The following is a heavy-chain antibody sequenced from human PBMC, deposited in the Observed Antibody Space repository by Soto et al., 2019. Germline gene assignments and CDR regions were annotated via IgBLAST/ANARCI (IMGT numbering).Heavy chain of an antibody. D-gene: IGHD6-6*01. CDR1: GGSISSSSYY. CDR2: IYYSGST. Sequence: PSETLSLTCTVSGGSISSSSYYWGWIRQPPGKGLEWIGSIYYSGSTYYNPSLKSRVTISVDTSKNQFSLKLSSVTAADTAVYYCASGIAARPPENYWGQGTLVTVSS. J-gene: IGHJ4*02. V-gene: IGHV4-39*01. CDR3: ASGIAARPPENY.